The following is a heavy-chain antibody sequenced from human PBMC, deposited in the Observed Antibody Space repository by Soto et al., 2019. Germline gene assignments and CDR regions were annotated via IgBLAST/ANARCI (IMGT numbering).Heavy chain of an antibody. CDR3: ARVVRGVIKGGFDS. CDR1: GGSISSGGYY. J-gene: IGHJ4*02. D-gene: IGHD3-10*01. CDR2: IYYSGST. Sequence: PSETLSLTCTVSGGSISSGGYYWSWIRQHPGKGLEWIGYIYYSGSTYYNPSLKSRVTISVDTSKHQFSLKLNSVTAADTAVYYCARVVRGVIKGGFDSWGQGTLVTVSS. V-gene: IGHV4-31*03.